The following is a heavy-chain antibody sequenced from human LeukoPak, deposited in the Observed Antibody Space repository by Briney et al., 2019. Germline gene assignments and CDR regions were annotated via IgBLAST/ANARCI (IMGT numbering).Heavy chain of an antibody. Sequence: PGGSLRLSCAASGFTFSSYDMHWVRQATGKGLEWVSAIGTAGGTYYPGSVKGRFTISRENAKNSLYLQMNSLRAGDTAVYYCARVFYYGSGRHDWYFDLWGRGTLVTVSS. CDR3: ARVFYYGSGRHDWYFDL. J-gene: IGHJ2*01. CDR2: IGTAGGT. V-gene: IGHV3-13*01. CDR1: GFTFSSYD. D-gene: IGHD3-10*01.